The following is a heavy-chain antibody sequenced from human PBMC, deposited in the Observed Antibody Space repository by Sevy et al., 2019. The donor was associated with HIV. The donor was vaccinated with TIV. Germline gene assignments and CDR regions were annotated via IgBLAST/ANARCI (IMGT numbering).Heavy chain of an antibody. CDR1: GFTFRTYS. CDR3: ARDVTIFGVVSGIDY. Sequence: GGSLRLSCAASGFTFRTYSMNWVRQAPGKGLEWLSSISDDSRYIYYSDSVKGRVTISRANAKNLLYLQMNNLRVEDTAIYYCARDVTIFGVVSGIDYWGQGNLVTVSS. V-gene: IGHV3-21*04. J-gene: IGHJ4*02. D-gene: IGHD3-3*01. CDR2: ISDDSRYI.